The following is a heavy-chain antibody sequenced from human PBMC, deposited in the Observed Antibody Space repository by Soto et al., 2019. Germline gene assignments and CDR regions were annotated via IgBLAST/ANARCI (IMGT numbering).Heavy chain of an antibody. V-gene: IGHV3-30*03. J-gene: IGHJ6*02. Sequence: PGWSLRLSCSASVFIFSNYDMDWFRQAPGKGLEWVAVISYVGNNKYYADSVQGRFSISRDNSQNTLYLHLGSLRDEDTAVYYCARGKAPYGLGFRPYYYSDMDVWGQGTTVTVSS. D-gene: IGHD3-10*01. CDR2: ISYVGNNK. CDR3: ARGKAPYGLGFRPYYYSDMDV. CDR1: VFIFSNYD.